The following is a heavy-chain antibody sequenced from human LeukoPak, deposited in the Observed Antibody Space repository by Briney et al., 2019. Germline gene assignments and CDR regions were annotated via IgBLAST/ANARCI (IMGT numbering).Heavy chain of an antibody. CDR3: AKRDCSSTSCPLHGMDV. V-gene: IGHV3-23*01. D-gene: IGHD2-2*01. Sequence: GGSLRLSCAASGFTVSNYWMHWVRQAPGKGLEWVSVISGSGGSTYYADSVKGRFTISRDNSKNTLYLQMNSLRAEDTAVYYCAKRDCSSTSCPLHGMDVWGQGTTVTVSS. J-gene: IGHJ6*02. CDR1: GFTVSNYW. CDR2: ISGSGGST.